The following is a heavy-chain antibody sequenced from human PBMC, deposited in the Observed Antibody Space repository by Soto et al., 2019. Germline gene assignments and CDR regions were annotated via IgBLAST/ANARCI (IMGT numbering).Heavy chain of an antibody. J-gene: IGHJ3*02. CDR1: GFSLSTSGVG. D-gene: IGHD3-9*01. Sequence: QITLKESGPTLVKPTQTLTLTCTFSGFSLSTSGVGVGWIRQPPGKALEWLALIYWDDDKRYSPSLKSRLTITKDTSKNQVVLTMTHMDPVDTATYYCARTRYYDILTGAFDIWGQGTMVTVSS. CDR2: IYWDDDK. V-gene: IGHV2-5*02. CDR3: ARTRYYDILTGAFDI.